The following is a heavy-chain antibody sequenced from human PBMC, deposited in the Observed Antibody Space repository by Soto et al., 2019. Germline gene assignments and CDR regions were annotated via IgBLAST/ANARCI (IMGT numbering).Heavy chain of an antibody. CDR1: GGTFSSYT. CDR2: IIPILGIA. V-gene: IGHV1-69*08. J-gene: IGHJ5*02. D-gene: IGHD4-17*01. CDR3: ARDRRDYGIPNAGVWFDP. Sequence: QVQLVQSGAEVKKPGSSVKVSCKASGGTFSSYTISWVRQAPGQGLEWMGRIIPILGIANYAQKFQGRVTITADKSTSTAYMELRSLRSEDTAVYYCARDRRDYGIPNAGVWFDPWGQGTLVTVSS.